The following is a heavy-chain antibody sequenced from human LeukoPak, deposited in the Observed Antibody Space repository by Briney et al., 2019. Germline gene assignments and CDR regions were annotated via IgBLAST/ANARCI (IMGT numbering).Heavy chain of an antibody. Sequence: PSETLSLTCAVYGGSLSGYYWSWIRQPPGKGLEWIGEINYSGSTNYNPSLKSRVTMSVDTSKNQFSLNLSSVTAADTAVYYCARDIASADRSSINYWGQGTLVAVSS. J-gene: IGHJ4*02. D-gene: IGHD5-18*01. CDR3: ARDIASADRSSINY. CDR2: INYSGST. CDR1: GGSLSGYY. V-gene: IGHV4-34*01.